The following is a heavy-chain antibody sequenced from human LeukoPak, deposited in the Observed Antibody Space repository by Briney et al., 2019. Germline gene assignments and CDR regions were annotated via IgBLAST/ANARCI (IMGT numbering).Heavy chain of an antibody. CDR3: AKTRPLDSSSWSHGDY. D-gene: IGHD6-13*01. J-gene: IGHJ4*02. Sequence: GGSLRLSCAASGSTVSSNYMSWVRQAPGKGLEWVSVIYSGGSTYYADSVKGRFTISRDNSKNTLYLQMNSLRAEDTAVYYCAKTRPLDSSSWSHGDYWGQGTLVTVSS. CDR2: IYSGGST. V-gene: IGHV3-53*01. CDR1: GSTVSSNY.